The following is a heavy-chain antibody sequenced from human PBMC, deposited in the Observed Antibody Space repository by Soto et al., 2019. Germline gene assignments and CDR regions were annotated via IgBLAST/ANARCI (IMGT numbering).Heavy chain of an antibody. CDR2: IYYIGST. V-gene: IGHV4-31*02. J-gene: IGHJ3*02. CDR1: GGSISSGVYY. D-gene: IGHD3-3*02. CDR3: ARDSTRADDAFDI. Sequence: SETLSLTCTVSGGSISSGVYYWSWIRHHPGNGLEWIGYIYYIGSTYYNPSLKSRVTISVDTSKNQFSLKLSSVTAADTAVYYCARDSTRADDAFDIWGQGTMVTV.